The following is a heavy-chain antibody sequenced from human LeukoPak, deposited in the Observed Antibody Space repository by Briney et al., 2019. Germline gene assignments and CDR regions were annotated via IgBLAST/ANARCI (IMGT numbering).Heavy chain of an antibody. Sequence: ASVKVSCKASGYTFTSYDINWVRQAPGQGLEWMGWMNPKSGYSGSAQKFQGRVTMTRTTSITTAYMELSSLRSEDTAVYYCARTDGDLDYWGQGTLVTVSS. J-gene: IGHJ4*02. CDR2: MNPKSGYS. V-gene: IGHV1-8*01. D-gene: IGHD4-17*01. CDR1: GYTFTSYD. CDR3: ARTDGDLDY.